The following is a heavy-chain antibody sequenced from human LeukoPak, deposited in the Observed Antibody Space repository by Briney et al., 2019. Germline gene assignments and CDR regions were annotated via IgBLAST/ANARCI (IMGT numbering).Heavy chain of an antibody. J-gene: IGHJ3*02. CDR3: ARDNQLLSLGAFDI. CDR2: IIPIFGTA. V-gene: IGHV1-69*13. Sequence: SVKVSCKASGGTFSSYAISWVRQAPGQGLEWMGGIIPIFGTANYAQKFQGRVTITADESTSTAYMELSSLRSEDTAVYYCARDNQLLSLGAFDIWGQGTMVTVSS. CDR1: GGTFSSYA. D-gene: IGHD2-2*01.